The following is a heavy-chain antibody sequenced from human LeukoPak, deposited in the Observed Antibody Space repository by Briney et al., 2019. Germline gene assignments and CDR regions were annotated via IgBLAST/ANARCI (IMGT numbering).Heavy chain of an antibody. D-gene: IGHD3-10*01. CDR1: GYSISSGYY. CDR2: IYHSGST. Sequence: PSETLSLTCAVSGYSISSGYYWGWIRQPPGKGLEWIGSIYHSGSTYYNPSLKSRVTISVDTSTNQFSLKLSSVTAADTAVYYCARDSMVRKIDYWGQGTLVTVSS. V-gene: IGHV4-38-2*02. CDR3: ARDSMVRKIDY. J-gene: IGHJ4*02.